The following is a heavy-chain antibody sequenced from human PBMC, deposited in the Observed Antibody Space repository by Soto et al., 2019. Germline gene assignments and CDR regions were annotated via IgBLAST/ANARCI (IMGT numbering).Heavy chain of an antibody. CDR1: GFTFSSYS. CDR3: ARGDSADIMMTFGGVIVIGAFDI. Sequence: GGSLRLSCAASGFTFSSYSMNWVRQAPGKGLEWVSYISSSSSTIYYADSVKGRFTISRDNAKNSLYLQMNSLRDEDTAVYYCARGDSADIMMTFGGVIVIGAFDIWGQGTMVTVSS. J-gene: IGHJ3*02. CDR2: ISSSSSTI. V-gene: IGHV3-48*02. D-gene: IGHD3-16*02.